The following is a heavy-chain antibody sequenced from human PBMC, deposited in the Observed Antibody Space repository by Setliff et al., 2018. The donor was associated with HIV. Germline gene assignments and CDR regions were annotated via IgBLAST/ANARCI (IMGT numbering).Heavy chain of an antibody. J-gene: IGHJ4*02. D-gene: IGHD3-22*01. CDR1: GFTFSSNW. CDR2: ISPDGSSI. Sequence: GGSLRLSCAASGFTFSSNWMHWVRQVPGKGLVWVSRISPDGSSISYADSVKGRFTISRDNSKNTLYLQMNSLRAEDTAVYYCAKIQNPQGYYYDSSGYYPHPGSPDYWGQGTLVTVSS. V-gene: IGHV3-74*01. CDR3: AKIQNPQGYYYDSSGYYPHPGSPDY.